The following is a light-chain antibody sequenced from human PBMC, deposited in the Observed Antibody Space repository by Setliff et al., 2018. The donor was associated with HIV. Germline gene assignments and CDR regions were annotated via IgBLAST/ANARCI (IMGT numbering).Light chain of an antibody. CDR1: SSDVGSYNY. CDR3: TSYTSSSTWV. J-gene: IGLJ3*02. CDR2: DVN. Sequence: QSVLAQPASVSGFPGQSITISCTGISSDVGSYNYVSWYQQHPGEVPKLMIYDVNNRPSGVSDRFSGSKSGNTASLTISGLQAEDEADYYCTSYTSSSTWVFGGGTKVTVL. V-gene: IGLV2-14*03.